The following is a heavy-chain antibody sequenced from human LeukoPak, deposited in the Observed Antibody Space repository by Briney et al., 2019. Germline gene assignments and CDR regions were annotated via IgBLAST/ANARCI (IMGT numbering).Heavy chain of an antibody. Sequence: GGSLRLSCAASGFTFSSYAMSWVRQAPGKGLEWVSAISGSGGSTYYADSVKGRFTISRDNSKNTLYLQMNSLRAEDTAVYYRAKGITGTAGRGWFDPWGQGTLVTVSS. CDR1: GFTFSSYA. J-gene: IGHJ5*02. D-gene: IGHD1-20*01. CDR3: AKGITGTAGRGWFDP. CDR2: ISGSGGST. V-gene: IGHV3-23*01.